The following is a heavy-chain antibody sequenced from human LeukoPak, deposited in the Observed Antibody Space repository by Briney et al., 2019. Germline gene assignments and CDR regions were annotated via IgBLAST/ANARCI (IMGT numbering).Heavy chain of an antibody. Sequence: PGGSLRLSCAASGFTFDDYAMHWVRQVPGKGLEGVAGISLNGDHVAYVDPLKGRFTISRDNAKNSLYLQMNSLTDEDTALYCCAKDVSDYVWGNYRHFDSWGQGRLVTVSS. CDR3: AKDVSDYVWGNYRHFDS. J-gene: IGHJ4*02. V-gene: IGHV3-9*01. CDR1: GFTFDDYA. D-gene: IGHD3-16*02. CDR2: ISLNGDHV.